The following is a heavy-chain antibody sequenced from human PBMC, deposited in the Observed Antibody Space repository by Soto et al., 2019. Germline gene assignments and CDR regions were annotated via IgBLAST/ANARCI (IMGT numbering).Heavy chain of an antibody. V-gene: IGHV1-69*13. CDR1: GGTFSSYA. D-gene: IGHD3-16*01. J-gene: IGHJ4*02. Sequence: GASVKVSCKASGGTFSSYAISWVRQAPGQGLEWMGGIIPIFGTANYAQKFQGRVTITADESTSTAYMELSSLRSEDTAVYYCARGFPPYDPFDYWGQGTLVTVSS. CDR3: ARGFPPYDPFDY. CDR2: IIPIFGTA.